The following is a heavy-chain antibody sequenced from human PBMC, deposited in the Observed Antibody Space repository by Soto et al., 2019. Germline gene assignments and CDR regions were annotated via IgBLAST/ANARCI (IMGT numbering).Heavy chain of an antibody. D-gene: IGHD6-19*01. CDR2: IYPGDSDT. V-gene: IGHV5-51*01. Sequence: PGESLKISCNGSGYSFTSYWIGWVRQMPGKGLELMGIIYPGDSDTRYSPSFQGQVTISADKPISTAYLQWSSLKASDTAMYYCARPFETSGWYDYWGRGTLVTVSS. CDR3: ARPFETSGWYDY. J-gene: IGHJ4*02. CDR1: GYSFTSYW.